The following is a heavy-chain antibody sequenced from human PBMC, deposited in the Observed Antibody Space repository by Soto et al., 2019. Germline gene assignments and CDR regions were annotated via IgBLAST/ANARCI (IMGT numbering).Heavy chain of an antibody. V-gene: IGHV1-18*04. Sequence: QVQLVQSGAAVKKPGASVKVSCTASGYTFTSYGISWVRQAPGQGLEWMGWISAYHGNTHYAQQLQGRVTMTTDTSTSTAYMERRSLRSDATAVSDCAIFVGVVGAGSCDYWGQGTLVTVSS. D-gene: IGHD1-26*01. J-gene: IGHJ4*02. CDR3: AIFVGVVGAGSCDY. CDR2: ISAYHGNT. CDR1: GYTFTSYG.